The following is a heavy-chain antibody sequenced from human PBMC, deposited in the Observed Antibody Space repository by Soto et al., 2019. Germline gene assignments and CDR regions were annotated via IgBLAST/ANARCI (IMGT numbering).Heavy chain of an antibody. CDR2: ISRSGRGSA. Sequence: EVQLLESGGALVQPGGSLGLSCAASGFTFNSYVMTWVRQAPGDGLEWVSSISRSGRGSAYYADSVKGRFTISRDNSENTLFLQMNNLRDEDTALYYCARGRYLDSSDYWVANLPFDHWGLGTLVTVSS. D-gene: IGHD3-22*01. V-gene: IGHV3-23*01. CDR1: GFTFNSYV. J-gene: IGHJ4*02. CDR3: ARGRYLDSSDYWVANLPFDH.